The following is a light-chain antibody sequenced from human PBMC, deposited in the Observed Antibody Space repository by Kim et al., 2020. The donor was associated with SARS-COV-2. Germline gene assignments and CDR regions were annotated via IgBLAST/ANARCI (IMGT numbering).Light chain of an antibody. CDR2: DVI. CDR1: SSDVGGYNY. J-gene: IGLJ3*02. Sequence: QSALTQPPSASGSPGQSVTISCSGTSSDVGGYNYVSWYQQHPGKAPKLMIYDVIKRPSGVPDRFSGSKSGNTASLTVSGLQAEDEADYYCSSYAGSSSLVFGGGTQLTVL. V-gene: IGLV2-8*01. CDR3: SSYAGSSSLV.